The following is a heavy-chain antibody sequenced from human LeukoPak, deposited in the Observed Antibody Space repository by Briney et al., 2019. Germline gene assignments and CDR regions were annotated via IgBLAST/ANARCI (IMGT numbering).Heavy chain of an antibody. CDR1: GFTFSSYS. CDR3: ATFPGIAAAGTGDY. J-gene: IGHJ4*02. Sequence: PGGSLRLSCVASGFTFSSYSMNWVRQAPGKGLEWVSSISFSSNYIYYADSLRGRITLSRDNAKNSLYLQMNSLRAEDTAVYYCATFPGIAAAGTGDYWGQGTLVTVSS. D-gene: IGHD6-13*01. V-gene: IGHV3-21*01. CDR2: ISFSSNYI.